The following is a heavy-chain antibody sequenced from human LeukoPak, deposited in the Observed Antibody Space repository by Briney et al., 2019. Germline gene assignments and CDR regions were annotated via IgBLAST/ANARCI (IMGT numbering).Heavy chain of an antibody. J-gene: IGHJ5*02. CDR3: ARGDYYDTSGYSYDWFDP. D-gene: IGHD3-22*01. Sequence: PSETLSLTCTVSGGSISNSNWWSWVRQPPGKGLEWIGEIYHSGSTNYNPSLKSRVTISVDKSKNQFSLKLSSVTAADTAVYYCARGDYYDTSGYSYDWFDPWGQGTLVTVSS. V-gene: IGHV4-4*02. CDR2: IYHSGST. CDR1: GGSISNSNW.